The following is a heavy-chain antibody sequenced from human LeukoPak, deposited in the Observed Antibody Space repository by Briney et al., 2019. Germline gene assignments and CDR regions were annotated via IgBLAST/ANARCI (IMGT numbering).Heavy chain of an antibody. Sequence: SETLSLTCTVSGYSISSGYYWGWIRQPPGKGLEWIGSIYHSGSTYYNPSLKSRVTISVDTSKNQFSLKLSSVTAADTAVYYCARLGYSSPEDMGKGDYWGQGTLVTVSS. CDR3: ARLGYSSPEDMGKGDY. D-gene: IGHD6-13*01. V-gene: IGHV4-38-2*02. J-gene: IGHJ4*02. CDR2: IYHSGST. CDR1: GYSISSGYY.